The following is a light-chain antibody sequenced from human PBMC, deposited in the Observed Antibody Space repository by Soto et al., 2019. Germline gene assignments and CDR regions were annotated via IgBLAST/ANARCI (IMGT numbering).Light chain of an antibody. J-gene: IGLJ3*02. V-gene: IGLV2-14*03. CDR1: SSDVGAYHS. CDR2: DVS. CDR3: SSFTDTGTVM. Sequence: QSALTQPASVSGSPGQSFTISCTGTSSDVGAYHSVSWYQQHPGKAPKLIIFDVSNRPSGVSDRFPGSKSGNTASLTISGLQAEDEADYYCSSFTDTGTVMFGGGTKVTVL.